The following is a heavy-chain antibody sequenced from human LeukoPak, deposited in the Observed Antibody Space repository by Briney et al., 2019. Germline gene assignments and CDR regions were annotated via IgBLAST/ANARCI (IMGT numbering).Heavy chain of an antibody. CDR2: IYHSGST. D-gene: IGHD1-26*01. V-gene: IGHV4-30-2*01. Sequence: SETLSLTCAVSGGSISSGGYSWSWIRQPPGKGLEWIGYIYHSGSTNYNPSLKSRVTISVDTSKNQFSLKLSSVTAADTAVYYCARERGGVGARNWFDPWGQGTLVTVSS. J-gene: IGHJ5*02. CDR1: GGSISSGGYS. CDR3: ARERGGVGARNWFDP.